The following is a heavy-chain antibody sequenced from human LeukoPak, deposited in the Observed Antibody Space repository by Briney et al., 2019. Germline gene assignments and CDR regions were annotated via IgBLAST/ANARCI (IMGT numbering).Heavy chain of an antibody. Sequence: PSETLSLTXTVSGGSISSYYWSWIRQPPGKGLQWIGYIYYSGSTNYNPSLKSRVTISVDTSKNQFSLRLTSVTAADTAVYYCARSLAYGDSDYWGQGTLVTVSS. CDR3: ARSLAYGDSDY. V-gene: IGHV4-59*01. CDR2: IYYSGST. J-gene: IGHJ4*02. CDR1: GGSISSYY. D-gene: IGHD4-17*01.